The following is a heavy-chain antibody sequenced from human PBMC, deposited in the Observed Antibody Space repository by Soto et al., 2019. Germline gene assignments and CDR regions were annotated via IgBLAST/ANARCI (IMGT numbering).Heavy chain of an antibody. V-gene: IGHV3-9*01. D-gene: IGHD3-3*01. CDR3: AKDGGTYYDFWSGLNYYYMDV. J-gene: IGHJ6*03. Sequence: GGSLRLSCAASGFTFDDYAMHWVRQAPGKGLEWVSGISWNSGSIGYADSVKGRFTISRDNAKNSLYLQMNSLRAEDTALYYFAKDGGTYYDFWSGLNYYYMDVWGKGTTVTVSS. CDR2: ISWNSGSI. CDR1: GFTFDDYA.